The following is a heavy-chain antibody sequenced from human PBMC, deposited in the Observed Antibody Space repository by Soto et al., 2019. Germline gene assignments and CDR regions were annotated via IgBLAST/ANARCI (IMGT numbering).Heavy chain of an antibody. D-gene: IGHD3-22*01. CDR3: ARVGPWVPYYYDSSPYTFANWFEP. Sequence: SETVSLTCAVSGYSISSGYYWGGLRQPPGKGLEWIVSIYSGGSTYYNPSLNSRVTLSIDMTNNHVPLILTSVTAADTAVYYCARVGPWVPYYYDSSPYTFANWFEPWGQGTLVTVSS. CDR2: IYSGGST. V-gene: IGHV4-38-2*01. J-gene: IGHJ5*02. CDR1: GYSISSGYY.